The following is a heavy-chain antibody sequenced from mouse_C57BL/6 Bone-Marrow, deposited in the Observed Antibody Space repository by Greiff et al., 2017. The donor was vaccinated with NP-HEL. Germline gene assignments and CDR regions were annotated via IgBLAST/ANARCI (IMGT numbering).Heavy chain of an antibody. CDR1: GFTFSSYG. Sequence: EVMLVESGGDLVKPGGSLKLSCAASGFTFSSYGMSWVRQTPDKRLEWVATISSGGSYTYYPDSVKGRFPISRDNAKNTLYLQMSSLKSEDTAMYYCARHRLGRGFAYWGQGTLVTVSA. J-gene: IGHJ3*01. CDR3: ARHRLGRGFAY. CDR2: ISSGGSYT. D-gene: IGHD4-1*01. V-gene: IGHV5-6*01.